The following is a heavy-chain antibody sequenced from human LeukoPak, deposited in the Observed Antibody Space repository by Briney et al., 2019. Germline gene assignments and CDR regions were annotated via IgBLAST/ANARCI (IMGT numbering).Heavy chain of an antibody. D-gene: IGHD2-15*01. Sequence: SETLSLTCTVSGGSISSITYYWGWIRQPPGKGLEWIGSISYGGTTYYNPSLNSRVTISVDTSKNQFSLRLSSVTAADTAVYYCARLVGYYYYYMDVWGKGTTVTVSS. CDR2: ISYGGTT. V-gene: IGHV4-39*01. CDR1: GGSISSITYY. J-gene: IGHJ6*03. CDR3: ARLVGYYYYYMDV.